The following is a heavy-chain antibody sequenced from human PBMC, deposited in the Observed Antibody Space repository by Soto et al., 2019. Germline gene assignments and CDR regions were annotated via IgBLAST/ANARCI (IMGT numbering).Heavy chain of an antibody. D-gene: IGHD3-10*01. CDR2: MNYRGIT. J-gene: IGHJ3*02. V-gene: IGHV4-31*03. CDR1: GGSIRSDGYY. CDR3: ARDGLSGGDAFDI. Sequence: QVQLQESGPGLLKPSQTLSLTCTVSGGSIRSDGYYWSWIRQRPGKGLEWIGYMNYRGITYYNPSLKSRLTISEDTSKNQFSLNLNSVTAADTAVYYCARDGLSGGDAFDIWGQGTMVVVSS.